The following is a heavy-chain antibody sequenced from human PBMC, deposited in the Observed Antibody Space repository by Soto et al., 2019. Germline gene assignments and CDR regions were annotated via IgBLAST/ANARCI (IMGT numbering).Heavy chain of an antibody. CDR3: ASMGMLLYNDY. V-gene: IGHV4-31*03. Sequence: SETLSLTCTVSGGSISSGGYYWSWIRQHPGKCLEWIGYIYYSGSTYYNPSLKSRVTISVDTSKNQFSLKLSSVTAADTAVYYCASMGMLLYNDYWGQGTLVTVSS. CDR1: GGSISSGGYY. CDR2: IYYSGST. D-gene: IGHD2-2*02. J-gene: IGHJ4*02.